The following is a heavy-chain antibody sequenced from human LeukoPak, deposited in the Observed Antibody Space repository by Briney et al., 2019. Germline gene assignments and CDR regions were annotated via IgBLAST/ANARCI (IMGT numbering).Heavy chain of an antibody. J-gene: IGHJ4*02. D-gene: IGHD2-15*01. CDR3: ARGLCSGGSCSRYYFDY. CDR2: INPNTGGT. CDR1: GYTFTGYY. V-gene: IGHV1-2*02. Sequence: ASVKVSCKASGYTFTGYYMRWVRQAPGQGLEWMGWINPNTGGTNYAQQFQGRVTMTRDTSISTAYMELSRLRSDDTAVYYCARGLCSGGSCSRYYFDYWGQGTRVTVSS.